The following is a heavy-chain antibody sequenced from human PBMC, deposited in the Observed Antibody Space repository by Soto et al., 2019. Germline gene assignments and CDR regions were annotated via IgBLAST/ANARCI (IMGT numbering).Heavy chain of an antibody. V-gene: IGHV3-15*07. Sequence: EVQLVESGGGLVKPGGSLRLSCAASGFTFSNAWMNWVRQAPGKGLEWVGRIKSKTDGGTTDYAAPMKGRFTISRYDSKNTLYLQMNSLKTEDTAVYYCTKTFGVVIPTPNWFDPWGQGTLVTVSS. CDR3: TKTFGVVIPTPNWFDP. CDR2: IKSKTDGGTT. D-gene: IGHD3-3*01. J-gene: IGHJ5*02. CDR1: GFTFSNAW.